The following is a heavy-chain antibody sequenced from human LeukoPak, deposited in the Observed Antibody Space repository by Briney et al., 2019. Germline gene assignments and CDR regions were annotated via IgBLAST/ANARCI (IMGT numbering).Heavy chain of an antibody. J-gene: IGHJ4*02. CDR1: GYTFINYA. Sequence: GASVKVSCKTSGYTFINYAINWVRQAPGRGLEWMGWINTNTGNPTYAQGFTGRFVFSLDTSVSTAYLQISSPETEDTAIYYCARSNNDGDYLGVGFDYWGQGALVTVSS. V-gene: IGHV7-4-1*02. D-gene: IGHD4-17*01. CDR3: ARSNNDGDYLGVGFDY. CDR2: INTNTGNP.